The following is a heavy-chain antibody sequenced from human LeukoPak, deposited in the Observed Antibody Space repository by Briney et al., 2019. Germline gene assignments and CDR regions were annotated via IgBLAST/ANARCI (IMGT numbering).Heavy chain of an antibody. V-gene: IGHV3-7*01. D-gene: IGHD4-23*01. J-gene: IGHJ4*02. Sequence: QAGGSLRLSCAASGFTFSSYWMTWVRQAPGKGMEWVANIKQDGSEKYYVDSVKGRFTISRDNAKSSLYLQMDSLRAEDTAVYYCARAIGKSEGYWGQGTLVTVSS. CDR2: IKQDGSEK. CDR3: ARAIGKSEGY. CDR1: GFTFSSYW.